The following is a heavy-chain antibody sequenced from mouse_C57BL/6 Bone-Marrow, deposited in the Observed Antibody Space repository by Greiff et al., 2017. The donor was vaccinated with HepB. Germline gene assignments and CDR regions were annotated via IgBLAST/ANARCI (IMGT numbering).Heavy chain of an antibody. J-gene: IGHJ1*03. CDR3: ARYFDV. Sequence: QVQLKQPGAELVKPGASVKLSCKASGYTFTSYWMQWVKQRPGQGLEWIGEIDPSDSYTNYNQKFKGKATLTVDTSSSTAYMQLSSLTSEDSAVYYCARYFDVWGTGTTVTVSS. CDR1: GYTFTSYW. V-gene: IGHV1-50*01. CDR2: IDPSDSYT.